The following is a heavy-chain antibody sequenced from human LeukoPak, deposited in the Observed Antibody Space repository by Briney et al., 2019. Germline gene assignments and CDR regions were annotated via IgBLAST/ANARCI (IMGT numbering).Heavy chain of an antibody. CDR1: GGSFSGYY. Sequence: SETLSLTCAVYGGSFSGYYWSWMRQPPGKGLEWIGEINHSGSTNYNPSLKSRVTISVDTSKNQFSLKLSSVTAADTAVYYCARGRGYSYGYRLVEHASSFDYWGQGTLVTVSS. D-gene: IGHD5-18*01. J-gene: IGHJ4*02. V-gene: IGHV4-34*01. CDR3: ARGRGYSYGYRLVEHASSFDY. CDR2: INHSGST.